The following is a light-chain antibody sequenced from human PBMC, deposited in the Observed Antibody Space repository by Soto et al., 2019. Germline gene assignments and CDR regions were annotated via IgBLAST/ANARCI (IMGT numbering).Light chain of an antibody. J-gene: IGLJ2*01. CDR3: CSYAVGTTLV. V-gene: IGLV2-23*01. CDR2: EDI. Sequence: QSVLTQPASVSGSPGQSITISCSGTSSDVGSYSLVSWYQQLPGKAPKLMIYEDIKRPSGVSNRFPGSKSGNTASLTISGLKAEDEADYYCCSYAVGTTLVFGGGTKLTVL. CDR1: SSDVGSYSL.